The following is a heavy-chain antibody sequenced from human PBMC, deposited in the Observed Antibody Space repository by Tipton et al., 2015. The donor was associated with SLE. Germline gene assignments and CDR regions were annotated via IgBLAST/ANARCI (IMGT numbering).Heavy chain of an antibody. CDR3: ASTMYSSSSNCYYMDV. CDR2: IYTSGST. V-gene: IGHV4-4*07. CDR1: GGSISSYY. J-gene: IGHJ6*03. Sequence: TLSLTCTVSGGSISSYYWSWIRQPAGKGLEWIGRIYTSGSTNYNPSLKSRVTMSVDTSKNQFSLKLSSVTAADTAVYYCASTMYSSSSNCYYMDVWGKGTTVTVSS. D-gene: IGHD6-6*01.